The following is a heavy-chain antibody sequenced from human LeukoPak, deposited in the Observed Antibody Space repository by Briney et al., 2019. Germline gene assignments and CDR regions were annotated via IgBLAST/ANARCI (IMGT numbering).Heavy chain of an antibody. Sequence: PGRSLRLSCAASGFTFDDYAMHWVRQAPGKGLVWVSRINSDGSSTSYADSVKGRFTISRDNAKNTLYLQMNSLRAEDTAVYYCATDSSGYYSTNAWGQGTLVTVSS. CDR1: GFTFDDYA. V-gene: IGHV3-74*01. J-gene: IGHJ5*02. D-gene: IGHD3-22*01. CDR2: INSDGSST. CDR3: ATDSSGYYSTNA.